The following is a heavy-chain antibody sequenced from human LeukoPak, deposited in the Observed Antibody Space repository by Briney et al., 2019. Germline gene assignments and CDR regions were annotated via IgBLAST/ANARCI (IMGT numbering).Heavy chain of an antibody. CDR2: ISSSSSYI. Sequence: GGSLRLSCVASGFTFSRFEMNWVRQAPGKGLEWVSSISSSSSYIYYADSVKGRFTISRDNAKNSLYLQMNSLRAEDTAVYYCARADWDTAMIDYWGQGTLVTVSS. CDR1: GFTFSRFE. D-gene: IGHD5-18*01. V-gene: IGHV3-21*01. J-gene: IGHJ4*02. CDR3: ARADWDTAMIDY.